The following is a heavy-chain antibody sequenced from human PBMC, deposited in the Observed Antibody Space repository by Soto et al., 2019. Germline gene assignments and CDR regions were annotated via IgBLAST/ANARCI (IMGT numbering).Heavy chain of an antibody. CDR2: ISYDGSNK. CDR1: GFTYTSHV. D-gene: IGHD6-19*01. V-gene: IGHV3-30-3*01. J-gene: IGHJ4*02. CDR3: ARDGSSGCPDY. Sequence: QVQLVESGGGVVQPGRSLRLSCSASGFTYTSHVMHWVRQAPGKGLEWVAVISYDGSNKEYADSVKGRFTISRDNSKNTLYLQMNSLRAEDTAVYYCARDGSSGCPDYWGQGTLVTVSS.